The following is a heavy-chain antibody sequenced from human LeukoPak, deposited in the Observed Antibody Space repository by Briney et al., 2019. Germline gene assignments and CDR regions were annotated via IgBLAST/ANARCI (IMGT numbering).Heavy chain of an antibody. CDR2: IYHSGST. D-gene: IGHD4-17*01. V-gene: IGHV4-38-2*02. Sequence: SETLSLTCTVSGYFISSGYYWGWIRQPPGKGLEWIGSIYHSGSTYYNPSLKSRVTISVDTSKNQFSLKLSSVTAADTAVYYCARDPLDYGDGFDYWGQGTLVTVSS. CDR3: ARDPLDYGDGFDY. CDR1: GYFISSGYY. J-gene: IGHJ4*02.